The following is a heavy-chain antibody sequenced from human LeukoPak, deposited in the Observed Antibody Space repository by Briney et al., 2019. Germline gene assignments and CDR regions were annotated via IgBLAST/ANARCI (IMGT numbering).Heavy chain of an antibody. J-gene: IGHJ5*02. CDR3: ARSLRFLSRRIDP. V-gene: IGHV4-34*01. Sequence: SETLSLTCAVYGGSFSSYYWSWIRQPPGKGLEWIGEINHSGSTNYNPSLKSRVTISVDTSKNQFSLKLSSVTAADTAVYYCARSLRFLSRRIDPWGQGTLVAVSS. CDR2: INHSGST. D-gene: IGHD3-3*01. CDR1: GGSFSSYY.